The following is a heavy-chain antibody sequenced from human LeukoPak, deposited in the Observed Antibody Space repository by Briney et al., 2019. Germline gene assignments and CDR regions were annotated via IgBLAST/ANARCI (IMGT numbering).Heavy chain of an antibody. D-gene: IGHD5-24*01. J-gene: IGHJ4*02. CDR3: ASRKKGMATAGFDS. CDR2: IYPVDSDT. V-gene: IGHV5-51*01. Sequence: GESLKISWKGSGYIFTTYWIGWVRQIPGKGPEWMGIIYPVDSDTRYSTSFQGHVPFSGARSRTNAYLKWSSLKTSDPAIYYCASRKKGMATAGFDSWGQGTLVTVSS. CDR1: GYIFTTYW.